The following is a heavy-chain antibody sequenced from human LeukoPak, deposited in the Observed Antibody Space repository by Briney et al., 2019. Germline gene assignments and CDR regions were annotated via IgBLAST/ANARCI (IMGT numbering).Heavy chain of an antibody. CDR2: ISYDGNYR. CDR1: GFIFTTYA. Sequence: GRSLRLSCAASGFIFTTYAMHWVRQAPGKGLEWVAIISYDGNYRNYADSVKGRFTISRDNSKNTLYLQMNSLGAEDTAVYHCTRPAPPGGIVYGFHIWGQGTMVTVSS. V-gene: IGHV3-30*03. CDR3: TRPAPPGGIVYGFHI. J-gene: IGHJ3*02. D-gene: IGHD3-16*02.